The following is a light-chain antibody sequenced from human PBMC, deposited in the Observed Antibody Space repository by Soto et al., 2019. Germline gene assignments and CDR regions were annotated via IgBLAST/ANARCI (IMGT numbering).Light chain of an antibody. V-gene: IGLV2-14*03. CDR1: TTDVDGYDY. Sequence: CGSRWQSIAILKKRATTDVDGYDYVSWYQQHPGQAPKLIIFDVNNRPSGVSGRFSGSKSGDTASLTISGLQAEDDGDYYCTSYTGSPPFSVVASVPKVTVL. CDR2: DVN. CDR3: TSYTGSPPFSV. J-gene: IGLJ1*01.